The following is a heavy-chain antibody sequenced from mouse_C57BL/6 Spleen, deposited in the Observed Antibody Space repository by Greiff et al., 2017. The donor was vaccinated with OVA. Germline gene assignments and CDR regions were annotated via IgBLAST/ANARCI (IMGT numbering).Heavy chain of an antibody. CDR2: IDPSDSYT. V-gene: IGHV1-50*01. Sequence: VKLKQPGAELVKPGASVKLSCKASGYTFTSYWMQWVKQRPGQGLEWIGEIDPSDSYTNYNQKFKGKATLTVDTSSSTAYMQLSSLTSEDSAVYYCARPGSSYEYFDVWGTGTTVTVSS. J-gene: IGHJ1*03. D-gene: IGHD1-1*01. CDR1: GYTFTSYW. CDR3: ARPGSSYEYFDV.